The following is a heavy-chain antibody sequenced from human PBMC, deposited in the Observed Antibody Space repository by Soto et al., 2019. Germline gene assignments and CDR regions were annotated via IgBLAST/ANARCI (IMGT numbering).Heavy chain of an antibody. Sequence: EVQLVESGGGLVEPGGSLRLSCAASGFTFSNAWMSWVRQAPGKGLEWVGRIKSKSEGETIDYAAPVKGRFTISRDDSKNTLYLQRNSLKSGDTGVYYCTGGPVGSTRQLDYWGEGTLVTVSS. CDR2: IKSKSEGETI. D-gene: IGHD2-2*01. V-gene: IGHV3-15*01. CDR1: GFTFSNAW. J-gene: IGHJ4*02. CDR3: TGGPVGSTRQLDY.